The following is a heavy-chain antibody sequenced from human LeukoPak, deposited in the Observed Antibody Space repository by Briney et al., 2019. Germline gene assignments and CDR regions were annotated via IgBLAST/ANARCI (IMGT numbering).Heavy chain of an antibody. D-gene: IGHD6-19*01. CDR2: IYSGGST. J-gene: IGHJ4*02. CDR3: ARDQYSSGEFNY. Sequence: GGSLRLSCAASGFTVSSNYMSWVRQAPGKGLEWVSVIYSGGSTYYADSVKGRFTISRDNSKNTLYLQMNSLRAEDTAVYYCARDQYSSGEFNYWGQGTLVTVSS. V-gene: IGHV3-66*02. CDR1: GFTVSSNY.